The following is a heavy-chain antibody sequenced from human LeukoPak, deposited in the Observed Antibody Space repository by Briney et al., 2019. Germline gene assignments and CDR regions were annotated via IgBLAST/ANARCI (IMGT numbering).Heavy chain of an antibody. Sequence: SETLSLTCTVSGGSISTSNYYWGWIRQPPGKGLEWIGNIFYSGSTYYSPSLRSRVTISLDTSRNQFSLKLNSVTAADTAVYYCTRDTGTTGEVKFDPWGQGTLVTVSS. J-gene: IGHJ5*02. V-gene: IGHV4-39*07. CDR3: TRDTGTTGEVKFDP. D-gene: IGHD4-17*01. CDR1: GGSISTSNYY. CDR2: IFYSGST.